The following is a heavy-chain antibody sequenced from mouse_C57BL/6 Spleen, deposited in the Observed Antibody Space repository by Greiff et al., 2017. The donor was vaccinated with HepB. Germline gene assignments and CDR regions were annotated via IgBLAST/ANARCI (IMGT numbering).Heavy chain of an antibody. D-gene: IGHD1-1*01. Sequence: VQLQQPGTELVKPGASVKLSCKASGYTFTSYRMHWVKQRPGQGLEWIGNINPSNGGTNYNEKFKSKATLTVDKSSSTAYMQLSSLTSEDSAVYYCAREGVYYYGRDWYFDVWGTGTTVTVSS. V-gene: IGHV1-53*01. J-gene: IGHJ1*03. CDR3: AREGVYYYGRDWYFDV. CDR1: GYTFTSYR. CDR2: INPSNGGT.